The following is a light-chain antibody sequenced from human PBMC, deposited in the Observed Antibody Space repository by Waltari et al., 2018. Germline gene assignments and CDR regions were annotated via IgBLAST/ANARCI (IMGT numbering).Light chain of an antibody. CDR3: CSYAGGSAFVV. Sequence: QSALTQPASLPGSPGQSIPMSCTGTRRDVGGSNLVSWYQQHPGKAPQLILYEGSKRPSGVSNRFSGSKSGNTASLTISGLQAEDEADYHCCSYAGGSAFVVFGGGTKLTVL. J-gene: IGLJ2*01. CDR2: EGS. CDR1: RRDVGGSNL. V-gene: IGLV2-23*03.